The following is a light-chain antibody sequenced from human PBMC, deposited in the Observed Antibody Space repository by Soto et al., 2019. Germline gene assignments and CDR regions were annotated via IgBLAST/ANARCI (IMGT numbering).Light chain of an antibody. CDR2: GAY. CDR3: QYYGSSHT. CDR1: QSLSTY. Sequence: EVVLTQSPDTLSLSPGESATLSCRASQSLSTYLAWYQHKPGQAPRLLIYGAYNRGTGIPDRFSGSGSGTDFTLTITRLEDEDFAVYFCQYYGSSHTFGPGTKLEIK. V-gene: IGKV3-20*01. J-gene: IGKJ2*01.